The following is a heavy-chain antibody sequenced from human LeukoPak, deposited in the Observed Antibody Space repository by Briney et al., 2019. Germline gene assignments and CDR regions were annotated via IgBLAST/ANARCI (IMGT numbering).Heavy chain of an antibody. V-gene: IGHV3-15*01. J-gene: IGHJ4*02. D-gene: IGHD3-3*01. Sequence: VGSLRLSCAPSGFTFSNAWMSWVRQAPGKGLEWVGRIKSKTDGGTTDYAASVKGRFTISRDDSKNTLYLQMNTLKTKDTAVYYCTTAEWLSYDYWGQGTLVTVSS. CDR2: IKSKTDGGTT. CDR1: GFTFSNAW. CDR3: TTAEWLSYDY.